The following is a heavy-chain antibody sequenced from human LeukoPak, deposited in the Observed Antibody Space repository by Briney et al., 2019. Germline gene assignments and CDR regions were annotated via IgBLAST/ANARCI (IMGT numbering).Heavy chain of an antibody. CDR1: GGSISSSSYY. Sequence: PSETLSLTCTLSGGSISSSSYYWGWTRQPRGRGLEWIGIIYHSGSTYYNPSLKSRFTISVDTSKNQFSLKLSSVTAADTAVYYCARYYYDSSGYYPRFDYWGQGTLVTVSS. D-gene: IGHD3-22*01. V-gene: IGHV4-39*07. CDR2: IYHSGST. CDR3: ARYYYDSSGYYPRFDY. J-gene: IGHJ4*02.